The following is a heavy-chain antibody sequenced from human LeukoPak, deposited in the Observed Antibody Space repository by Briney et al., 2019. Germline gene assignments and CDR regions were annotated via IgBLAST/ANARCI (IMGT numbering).Heavy chain of an antibody. D-gene: IGHD2-21*02. J-gene: IGHJ4*02. V-gene: IGHV3-23*01. CDR2: ISGRDDTTYYTDSPEGST. CDR1: GFTFLNYA. Sequence: PGGSLRLSCEASGFTFLNYAMSWVRQARGKGLQWVSGISGRDDTTYYTDSPEGSTYYTNSAEGRFTISRDNSKNTVYLQIDSLGVEDTAVYYCAKCMSATGVCLNFDSWGQGILVTVSS. CDR3: AKCMSATGVCLNFDS.